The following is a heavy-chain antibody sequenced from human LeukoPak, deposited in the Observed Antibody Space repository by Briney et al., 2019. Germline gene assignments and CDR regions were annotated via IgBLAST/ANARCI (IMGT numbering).Heavy chain of an antibody. J-gene: IGHJ4*02. D-gene: IGHD1-14*01. CDR3: ARRPGN. Sequence: GGSLRLSCAASGFTFSDYYMSWVRQAPGKGLEWVSLIYSGGAIRYADSVKGRFTISRDSSKNTLFLQMNDLTVEDTARYYCARRPGNWGQGILVTVSS. CDR2: IYSGGAI. CDR1: GFTFSDYY. V-gene: IGHV3-53*01.